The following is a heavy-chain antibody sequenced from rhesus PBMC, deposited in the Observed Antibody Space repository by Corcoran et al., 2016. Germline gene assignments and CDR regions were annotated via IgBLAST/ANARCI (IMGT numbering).Heavy chain of an antibody. Sequence: QLQLQESGPGLVKPSETLSLTCAVSGGSISSHYWSWIRQPLGKGLEWIGRIFDSGGPLAYNPSLRSRVTLSTATSKNQFSLKLSSVAAADTAVYYCARGFSGFGCPLVNIDCWGQGVLVTVSS. J-gene: IGHJ4*01. CDR2: IFDSGGPL. CDR3: ARGFSGFGCPLVNIDC. D-gene: IGHD2-21*01. CDR1: GGSISSHY. V-gene: IGHV4-173*01.